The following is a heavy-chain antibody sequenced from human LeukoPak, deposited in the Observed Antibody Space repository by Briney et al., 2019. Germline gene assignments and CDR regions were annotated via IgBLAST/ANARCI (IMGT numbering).Heavy chain of an antibody. Sequence: PSETLSLTCTVSGGSISSYYWSWIRQPPGKGLEWMGYIYYSGSTNYNPSLKSRVTISVDTSKNQFSLKLSSVTAADTAVYYCARETRNQLWLHYYYYMDVWGKGTTVTVSS. CDR2: IYYSGST. CDR3: ARETRNQLWLHYYYYMDV. J-gene: IGHJ6*03. D-gene: IGHD5-18*01. V-gene: IGHV4-59*01. CDR1: GGSISSYY.